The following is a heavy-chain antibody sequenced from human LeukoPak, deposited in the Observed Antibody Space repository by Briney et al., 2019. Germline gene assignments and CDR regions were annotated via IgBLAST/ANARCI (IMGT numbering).Heavy chain of an antibody. CDR3: ARYPPAIPNDY. D-gene: IGHD2-2*02. Sequence: ASVKVSCKASGYTFASYDINWVRQAPGQGPEWMGWMYPNSGNTAYAQKFQGRITMTRSPSTSTAYMELRSLRSEDTAVYYCARYPPAIPNDYWGQGTLVTVSS. J-gene: IGHJ4*02. V-gene: IGHV1-8*01. CDR2: MYPNSGNT. CDR1: GYTFASYD.